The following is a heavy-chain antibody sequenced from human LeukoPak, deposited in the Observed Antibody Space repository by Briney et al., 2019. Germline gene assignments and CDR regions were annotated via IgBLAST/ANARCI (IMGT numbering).Heavy chain of an antibody. J-gene: IGHJ4*02. V-gene: IGHV3-23*01. Sequence: GGSLRLSCAASGFTVSSNYMSWVRQAPGKGLEWVSAISGSGGSTYYADSVKGRFTISRDNSKNTLYLQMNSLRAEDTAVYYCAKVPAPYYYDSSGYVYLDYWGQGTLVTVSS. D-gene: IGHD3-22*01. CDR1: GFTVSSNY. CDR3: AKVPAPYYYDSSGYVYLDY. CDR2: ISGSGGST.